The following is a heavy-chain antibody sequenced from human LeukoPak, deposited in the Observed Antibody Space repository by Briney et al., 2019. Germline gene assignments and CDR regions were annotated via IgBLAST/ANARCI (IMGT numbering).Heavy chain of an antibody. CDR1: GGSISSGGYY. J-gene: IGHJ6*02. CDR2: IYYSGST. D-gene: IGHD5-18*01. CDR3: ARVPSPTAMVADYYYYGMDV. Sequence: SETLSLTCTVSGGSISSGGYYWSWIRQHPGKGLEWIGYIYYSGSTYYNPSLKSRVTISVDTSKNQFSLKLSSVTAADTAVYYCARVPSPTAMVADYYYYGMDVWGQGTTVTVSS. V-gene: IGHV4-31*03.